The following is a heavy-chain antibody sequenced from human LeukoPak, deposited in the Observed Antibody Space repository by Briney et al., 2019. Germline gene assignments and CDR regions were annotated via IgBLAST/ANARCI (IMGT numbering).Heavy chain of an antibody. Sequence: GASVKVSCKASGYTFTSYDINWVRQATGQGLEWMGGIIPIFGTANYAQKLQGRVTMTTDTSTSTAYMELRSLRSDDTAVYYCARVYTKWSFGEFSSYFDYWGQGTLVTVSS. CDR3: ARVYTKWSFGEFSSYFDY. CDR2: IIPIFGTA. CDR1: GYTFTSYD. V-gene: IGHV1-18*01. J-gene: IGHJ4*02. D-gene: IGHD3-10*01.